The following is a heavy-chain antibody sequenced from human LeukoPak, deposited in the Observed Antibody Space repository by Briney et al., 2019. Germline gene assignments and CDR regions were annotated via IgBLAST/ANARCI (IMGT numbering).Heavy chain of an antibody. Sequence: GGSLRLSCAASGFTFSSYAMSWVRQAPGKGLEWVSAISGSGGSTYYADSVKGRFTISRDNSKNTLYLQMNSLRAEDTAVYYCARTSYSSGWYLSFDYWGQGTLVTVSS. CDR1: GFTFSSYA. V-gene: IGHV3-23*01. D-gene: IGHD6-19*01. J-gene: IGHJ4*02. CDR3: ARTSYSSGWYLSFDY. CDR2: ISGSGGST.